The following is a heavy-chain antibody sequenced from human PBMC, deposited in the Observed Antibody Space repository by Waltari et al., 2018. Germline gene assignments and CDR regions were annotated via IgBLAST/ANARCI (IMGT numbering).Heavy chain of an antibody. CDR2: INAYNGNT. V-gene: IGHV1-18*01. Sequence: QVHLVQSGAEVKTPGASVKVSCKASGYTFTSYSFTWVRQAPGQGLEWMGWINAYNGNTNYAQKFQGRFTRTIDTSTTTAYMELRSLRSDDTAVYYCVRDGSGASFTFNYWGHGTLVTVSS. CDR1: GYTFTSYS. D-gene: IGHD1-26*01. CDR3: VRDGSGASFTFNY. J-gene: IGHJ4*01.